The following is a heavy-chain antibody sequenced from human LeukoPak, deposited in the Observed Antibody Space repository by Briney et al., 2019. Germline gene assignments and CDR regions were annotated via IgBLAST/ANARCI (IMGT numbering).Heavy chain of an antibody. Sequence: PAGSLTLSCAASGFTFSSYGMNWVRQAPGKGLEWVSHISTSGSIIYYADSVEGRFTISRDNAKNSLYLQMNSLRDEDTAVYYCARKGIGNWGSDYWGQGTMVTVSS. V-gene: IGHV3-48*02. CDR1: GFTFSSYG. CDR3: ARKGIGNWGSDY. D-gene: IGHD7-27*01. J-gene: IGHJ4*02. CDR2: ISTSGSII.